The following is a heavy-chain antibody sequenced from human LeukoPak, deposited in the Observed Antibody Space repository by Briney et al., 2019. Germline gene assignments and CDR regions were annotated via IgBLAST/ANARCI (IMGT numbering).Heavy chain of an antibody. CDR3: ARDSRYSGSFYYYYYYMDV. CDR1: GFTVSSNY. V-gene: IGHV3-53*01. D-gene: IGHD1-26*01. Sequence: GRSLRLSCAASGFTVSSNYMSWVRQAPGKGLEWVSVIYSGGSTYYADSVKGRFTISRDNSKNTLYLQMNSLRAEDTAVYYCARDSRYSGSFYYYYYYMDVWGKGTTVTVSS. J-gene: IGHJ6*03. CDR2: IYSGGST.